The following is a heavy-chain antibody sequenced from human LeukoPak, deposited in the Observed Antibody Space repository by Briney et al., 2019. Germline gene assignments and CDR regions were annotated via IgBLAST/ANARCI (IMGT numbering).Heavy chain of an antibody. CDR2: ISGSGYST. J-gene: IGHJ4*02. D-gene: IGHD5-12*01. Sequence: GGSLRLSCTASGFTFSSYAMSWVRQAPGKGLEWVSIISGSGYSTYYADSVKGRSTISRDNSKNTLYLQMNSLRAEDTAVYYCAKVLGMYGSRGYAWYFDYWGQGTLVTVSS. CDR1: GFTFSSYA. V-gene: IGHV3-23*01. CDR3: AKVLGMYGSRGYAWYFDY.